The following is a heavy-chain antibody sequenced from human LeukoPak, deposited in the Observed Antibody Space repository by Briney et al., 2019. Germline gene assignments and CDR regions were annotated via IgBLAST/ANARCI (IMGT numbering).Heavy chain of an antibody. J-gene: IGHJ4*02. CDR2: ISSSSSTI. V-gene: IGHV3-48*01. CDR1: GFTFSSYS. D-gene: IGHD3-3*02. CDR3: AREEAL. Sequence: PGGSLRLSCAASGFTFSSYSMTWVRQAPGKGLEWVSYISSSSSTIYYADSVEGRFTISRDNAKNSLYLQMNSLGAEDTAVYYCAREEALWGQGTLVTVSS.